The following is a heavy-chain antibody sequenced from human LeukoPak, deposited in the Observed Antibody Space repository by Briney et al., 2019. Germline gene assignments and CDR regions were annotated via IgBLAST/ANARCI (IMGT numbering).Heavy chain of an antibody. Sequence: ASVKVSCKASGYTFTGYGISWVRQAPGQGLEWMGWISAYNGNTNYAQKLQGRVTMTTDTSTSTAYMELRSLRSDDTAVYYCARDSVDSSSWYPIDYWGQGTLVTVSS. D-gene: IGHD6-13*01. CDR2: ISAYNGNT. V-gene: IGHV1-18*01. CDR1: GYTFTGYG. J-gene: IGHJ4*02. CDR3: ARDSVDSSSWYPIDY.